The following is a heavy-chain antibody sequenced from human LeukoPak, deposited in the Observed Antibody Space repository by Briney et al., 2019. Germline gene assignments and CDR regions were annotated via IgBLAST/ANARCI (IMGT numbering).Heavy chain of an antibody. CDR3: AKMVREFYTISYYFDY. CDR1: GFTFSSYA. Sequence: PGVSLRLSCADSGFTFSSYAMNWVRQAPGKGLEWVSGISGSGAGTYYADSVKGRFTISRDNSKNTLYLQMNSLRAEDTAVYYCAKMVREFYTISYYFDYWGQGTLVTVSS. D-gene: IGHD2-8*01. J-gene: IGHJ4*02. V-gene: IGHV3-23*01. CDR2: ISGSGAGT.